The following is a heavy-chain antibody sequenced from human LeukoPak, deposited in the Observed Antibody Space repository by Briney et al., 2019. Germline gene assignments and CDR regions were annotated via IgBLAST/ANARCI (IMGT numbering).Heavy chain of an antibody. Sequence: ASVKVSCKASGYTFTGYYMHWVRQAPGQGLEWMGRINPNSGGTNYAQKLQGRVTMTRDTSISTAYMELSRLRSDDTAVHYCARATTPRIAAAGPTFDYWGQGTLVTVSS. CDR2: INPNSGGT. J-gene: IGHJ4*02. D-gene: IGHD6-13*01. CDR3: ARATTPRIAAAGPTFDY. V-gene: IGHV1-2*06. CDR1: GYTFTGYY.